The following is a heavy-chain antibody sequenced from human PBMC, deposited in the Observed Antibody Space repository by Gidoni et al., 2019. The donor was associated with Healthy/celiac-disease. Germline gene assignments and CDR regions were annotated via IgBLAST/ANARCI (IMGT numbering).Heavy chain of an antibody. Sequence: QVQLVQSGAEVKKPGASVKVSCKAAGYTFTSYDINWVRQATGQGLEWMGWMNPNSGNTGYAQKFQGRVTMTRNTSISTAYMELSSLRSEDTAVYYCARGEQWLESNWFDPWGQGTLVTVSS. J-gene: IGHJ5*02. CDR1: GYTFTSYD. D-gene: IGHD6-19*01. CDR3: ARGEQWLESNWFDP. CDR2: MNPNSGNT. V-gene: IGHV1-8*01.